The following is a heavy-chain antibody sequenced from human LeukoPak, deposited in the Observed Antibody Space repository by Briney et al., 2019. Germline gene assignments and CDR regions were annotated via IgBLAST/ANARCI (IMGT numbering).Heavy chain of an antibody. CDR2: ISSSSSYI. V-gene: IGHV3-21*01. CDR1: GFTFSSYS. D-gene: IGHD2-21*02. J-gene: IGHJ3*02. Sequence: PGGSLRLSCAASGFTFSSYSMNWVRQAPGKGLEWVSSISSSSSYIYYADSVKGRFTISRDNAKNSLYLQMNRLRAEDTAVYYCARMGDHDAFDIWGQGTMGTVSS. CDR3: ARMGDHDAFDI.